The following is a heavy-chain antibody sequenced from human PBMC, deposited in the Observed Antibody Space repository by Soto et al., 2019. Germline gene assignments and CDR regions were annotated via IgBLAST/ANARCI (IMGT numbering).Heavy chain of an antibody. CDR2: IFPGDSDT. CDR1: GYSFSIYW. Sequence: PGESLKIPCNGSGYSFSIYWIAWVRQMPGKGLECMGIIFPGDSDTRYSPSFQGQVTISADKSISTAYLQWSSLKASDTAMYYCARLNGGGGWYFDYWGQETLVTVSS. D-gene: IGHD6-19*01. V-gene: IGHV5-51*01. J-gene: IGHJ4*02. CDR3: ARLNGGGGWYFDY.